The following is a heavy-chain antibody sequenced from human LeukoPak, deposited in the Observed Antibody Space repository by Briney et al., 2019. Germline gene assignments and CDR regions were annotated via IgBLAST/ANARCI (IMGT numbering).Heavy chain of an antibody. Sequence: GGSLRLSCAASGFTFSNCYMSWIRQAPGKGLVWVSYISSRSSNKGYAASVKGRFTISRDNSKNSLFLQMDSLRAEDSAIYYCAREGWDLNALDIWGQGTMVTVSP. CDR3: AREGWDLNALDI. V-gene: IGHV3-11*04. CDR2: ISSRSSNK. CDR1: GFTFSNCY. J-gene: IGHJ3*02. D-gene: IGHD1-26*01.